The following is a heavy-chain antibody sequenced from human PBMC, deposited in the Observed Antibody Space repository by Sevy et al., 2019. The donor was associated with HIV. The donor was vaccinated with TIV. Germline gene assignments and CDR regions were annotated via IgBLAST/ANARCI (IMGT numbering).Heavy chain of an antibody. D-gene: IGHD3-3*01. CDR1: GFGLNGNA. J-gene: IGHJ4*01. CDR2: IHGGDDTT. CDR3: AKDILGWDFDS. V-gene: IGHV3-23*01. Sequence: GGSLRLSCAASGFGLNGNAMSWVRQAPGKGLEWVAAIHGGDDTTHYGDSVKGRFTISRDSFKNILYLQMDSLRVEDTAVYYCAKDILGWDFDSWGHGTLVTVSS.